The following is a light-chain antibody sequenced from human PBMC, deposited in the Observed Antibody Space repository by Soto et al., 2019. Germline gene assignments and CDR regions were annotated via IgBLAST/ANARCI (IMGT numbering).Light chain of an antibody. V-gene: IGKV3-15*01. Sequence: EIELTQYPATLSVSPGEGVTLSCRASQSINNNLAWYQQKPGQAPRLLISGASTRATGVAARFSGTGSGTEFTLTISGLQSDDFAVYYCQQFYTWPYTFGQGTKLDIK. CDR2: GAS. CDR1: QSINNN. J-gene: IGKJ2*01. CDR3: QQFYTWPYT.